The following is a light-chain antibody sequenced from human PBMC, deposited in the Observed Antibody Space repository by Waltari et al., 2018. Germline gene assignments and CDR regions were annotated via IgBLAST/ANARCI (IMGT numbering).Light chain of an antibody. CDR1: QDINND. J-gene: IGKJ4*01. CDR2: AAS. CDR3: QKYDSVPLT. Sequence: DIQMTQSPSSLSTSVGDRVTITCRASQDINNDLAWYQQKPGKVPKLLIYAASNLQSVVPSRFSGSGSGTEFTLTIASLQPEDVASYYCQKYDSVPLTFGGGTKVEIK. V-gene: IGKV1-27*01.